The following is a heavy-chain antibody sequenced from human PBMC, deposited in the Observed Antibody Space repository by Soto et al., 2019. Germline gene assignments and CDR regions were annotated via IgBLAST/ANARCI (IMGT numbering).Heavy chain of an antibody. CDR3: AREDSYGWWGEWLDV. J-gene: IGHJ6*02. D-gene: IGHD6-19*01. Sequence: SETLSLTCAVVGGSLSGQSWIWIRQSPGKGLEWIGEIDQSGGTNYNPSLKSRAIISDDTSKNQFSLTLTSVTAADTAVYYCAREDSYGWWGEWLDVWGQGTTVTVSS. CDR2: IDQSGGT. CDR1: GGSLSGQS. V-gene: IGHV4-34*01.